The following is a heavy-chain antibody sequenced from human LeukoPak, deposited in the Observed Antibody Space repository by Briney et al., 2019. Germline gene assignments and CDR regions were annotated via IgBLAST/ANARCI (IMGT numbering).Heavy chain of an antibody. Sequence: GGSLRLSCAASGFTFSSYSMNWVRRAPGKGLEWVSSISSSSYIYYADSVKGRFTISRDNAKNSLYLQMNSLRAEDTAVYYCARDEGGGYYGYWGQGTLVTVSS. CDR3: ARDEGGGYYGY. J-gene: IGHJ4*02. V-gene: IGHV3-21*01. CDR2: ISSSSYI. CDR1: GFTFSSYS. D-gene: IGHD3-3*01.